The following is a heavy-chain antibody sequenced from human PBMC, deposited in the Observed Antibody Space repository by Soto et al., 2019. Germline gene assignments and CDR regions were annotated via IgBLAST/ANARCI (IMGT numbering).Heavy chain of an antibody. J-gene: IGHJ6*02. V-gene: IGHV3-23*01. CDR2: ISGGGGST. CDR1: GFTFSSYA. Sequence: GGSLRLSCAASGFTFSSYAMSWVRQAPGKGLEWVSGISGGGGSTYYADSVKGRVTISRDNSKNTLYLQMNSLRAEDTAVYYCAKVSLGALTFTDYYYYGLDVWGQGTTVTVSS. D-gene: IGHD1-26*01. CDR3: AKVSLGALTFTDYYYYGLDV.